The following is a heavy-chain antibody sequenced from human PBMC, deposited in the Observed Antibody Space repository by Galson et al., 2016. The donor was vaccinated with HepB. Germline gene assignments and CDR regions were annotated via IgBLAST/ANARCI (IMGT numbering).Heavy chain of an antibody. CDR2: ITAYNGNT. Sequence: SVKVSCKASGYTFTNYGINWVRQAPGQGLEWMGWITAYNGNTYSAQRVQARVTMTTDTSTRTAYLELRSLRSDDTAVYYCARSLGGVVTAVSDYWGQGTLVTVSS. D-gene: IGHD2-21*02. CDR1: GYTFTNYG. CDR3: ARSLGGVVTAVSDY. V-gene: IGHV1-18*01. J-gene: IGHJ4*02.